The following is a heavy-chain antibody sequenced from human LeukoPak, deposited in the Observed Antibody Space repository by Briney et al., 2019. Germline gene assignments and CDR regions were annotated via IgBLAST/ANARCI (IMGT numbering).Heavy chain of an antibody. CDR2: IKQDGSEK. D-gene: IGHD3-10*01. CDR3: ARAYYGSGSYYNSYYYYYMDV. Sequence: PGGSLRLSCAASGFTFSSYWMSWVRQAPGKGLEWVANIKQDGSEKYYVDSVKGRFTISRDNAKNSLYLQMNSLRAEDTAVYYCARAYYGSGSYYNSYYYYYMDVWGKGTTVTVSS. V-gene: IGHV3-7*01. CDR1: GFTFSSYW. J-gene: IGHJ6*03.